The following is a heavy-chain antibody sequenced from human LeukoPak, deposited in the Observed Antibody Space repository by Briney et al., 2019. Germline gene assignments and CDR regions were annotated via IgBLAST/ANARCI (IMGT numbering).Heavy chain of an antibody. J-gene: IGHJ4*02. Sequence: GESLRLSCAASGFTFSRYWIHWDRQVPGKGLVWVSRIHGDGRTTTYADSVKGRFTISRDNAKNTLYLQMNSLRAEDTAVYYCARDNGENYHTAFDYWGQGTLVTVSS. D-gene: IGHD2-8*01. CDR2: IHGDGRTT. CDR1: GFTFSRYW. V-gene: IGHV3-74*01. CDR3: ARDNGENYHTAFDY.